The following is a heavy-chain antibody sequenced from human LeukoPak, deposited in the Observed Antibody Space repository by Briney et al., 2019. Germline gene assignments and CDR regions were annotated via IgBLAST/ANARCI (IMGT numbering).Heavy chain of an antibody. Sequence: GGSLRLSCAASGFTFSSYAMHWVRQAPGKGLEWVAVISYDGSNKYYADSVKGRFTISRDNTKNSLYLQMNSLTTEDTAFYYCAKDGRQGAYDVWGQGTLVTVS. CDR2: ISYDGSNK. V-gene: IGHV3-30*04. CDR1: GFTFSSYA. D-gene: IGHD2-21*01. CDR3: AKDGRQGAYDV. J-gene: IGHJ3*01.